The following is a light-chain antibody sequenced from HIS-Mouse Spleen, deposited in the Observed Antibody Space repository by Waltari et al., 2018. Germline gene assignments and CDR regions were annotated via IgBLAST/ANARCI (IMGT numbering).Light chain of an antibody. Sequence: DIQMTQSPSSLSASVGDRVTITCQASQDLSNYLNWYQQKPGKAPKHLIYDASNLETGVPSRFSGSGSGTDFTFTISSLQPEDIATYYCQQYDNLLTFGGGTKVEIK. CDR2: DAS. V-gene: IGKV1-33*01. CDR1: QDLSNY. J-gene: IGKJ4*01. CDR3: QQYDNLLT.